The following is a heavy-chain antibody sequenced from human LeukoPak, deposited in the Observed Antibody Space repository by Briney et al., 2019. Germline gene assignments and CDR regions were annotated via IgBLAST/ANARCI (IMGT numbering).Heavy chain of an antibody. CDR1: GGSISSGGYY. D-gene: IGHD6-13*01. CDR2: IYYSGST. CDR3: ASSASSSWYLKSLGY. J-gene: IGHJ4*02. V-gene: IGHV4-31*03. Sequence: SQTLSLTCTVSGGSISSGGYYWSWIRQHPGKGLEWIGYIYYSGSTYYNPSLKSRVTISVDTSKNQFSLKLSSVTAADTAVYYCASSASSSWYLKSLGYWGQGTLVTVSS.